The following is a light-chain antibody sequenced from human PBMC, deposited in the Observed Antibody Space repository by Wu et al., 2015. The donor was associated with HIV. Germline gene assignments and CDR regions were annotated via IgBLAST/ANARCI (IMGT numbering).Light chain of an antibody. CDR1: QSISSN. Sequence: EIVMTQSPATLSVSPGERVTLSCRASQSISSNLAWYQQKPGQAPRLLIYGASTRATGISVRFSGSGSGTEFTLTISSMQSEDFAVYYCQQYNNWPETFGQGTKVEIK. CDR3: QQYNNWPET. CDR2: GAS. J-gene: IGKJ1*01. V-gene: IGKV3-15*01.